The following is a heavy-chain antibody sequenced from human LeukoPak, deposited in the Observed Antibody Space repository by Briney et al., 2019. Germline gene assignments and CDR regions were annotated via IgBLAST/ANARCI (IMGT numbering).Heavy chain of an antibody. D-gene: IGHD6-25*01. CDR3: AREQRHPDY. CDR1: GFAFSTYS. J-gene: IGHJ4*02. V-gene: IGHV3-48*04. CDR2: ISSSSSTK. Sequence: PGGSLRLSCAASGFAFSTYSMNWVRQAPGKGLEWVSSISSSSSTKNYADSVKGRFTISRDNAKNSLYLQMNSLRAEDTAVYYCAREQRHPDYWGQGTLVTVSS.